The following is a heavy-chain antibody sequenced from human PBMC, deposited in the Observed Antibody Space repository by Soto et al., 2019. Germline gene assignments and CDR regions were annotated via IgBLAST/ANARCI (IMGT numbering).Heavy chain of an antibody. V-gene: IGHV1-69*01. Sequence: QVQLVQSGAEVKKPGSSVKVSCKASGGTFSSYAISWVRQAPGQGLEWMGGIIPIFGTANYAQKFQGRVTITADESTSTAYVELSRLCSDESGVYYCAGVSGRGVTPTAYYYCMDVWGQVTTVTVAS. J-gene: IGHJ6*02. CDR2: IIPIFGTA. CDR3: AGVSGRGVTPTAYYYCMDV. D-gene: IGHD2-15*01. CDR1: GGTFSSYA.